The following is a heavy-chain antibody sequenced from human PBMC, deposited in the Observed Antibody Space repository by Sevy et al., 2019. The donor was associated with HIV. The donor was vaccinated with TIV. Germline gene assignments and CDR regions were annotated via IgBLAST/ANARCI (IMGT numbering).Heavy chain of an antibody. V-gene: IGHV1-2*02. D-gene: IGHD4-4*01. Sequence: ASVKVSCKASGYTFTGYYMHWVRQAPGQGLEWMGWINPNSGGTNYAQKFQGRVTMTRDTSISPAYMELSRLRSDDTAVYYCARMSGYYSNYERYFQHWGQGTLVTVSS. J-gene: IGHJ1*01. CDR3: ARMSGYYSNYERYFQH. CDR2: INPNSGGT. CDR1: GYTFTGYY.